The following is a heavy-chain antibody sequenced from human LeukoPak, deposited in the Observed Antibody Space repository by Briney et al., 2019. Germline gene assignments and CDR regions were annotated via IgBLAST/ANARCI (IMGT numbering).Heavy chain of an antibody. CDR2: ISGSGSST. V-gene: IGHV3-23*01. Sequence: GGSLRLSCTASGFTFSSYAMSWVRQAPGKGLEWVSAISGSGSSTYYADSVKGRFTISRDNSKNTLYLQMNSLRAEDTALYYCARTQWLETQNFDYWGQGTLVTVSS. D-gene: IGHD5-12*01. J-gene: IGHJ4*02. CDR3: ARTQWLETQNFDY. CDR1: GFTFSSYA.